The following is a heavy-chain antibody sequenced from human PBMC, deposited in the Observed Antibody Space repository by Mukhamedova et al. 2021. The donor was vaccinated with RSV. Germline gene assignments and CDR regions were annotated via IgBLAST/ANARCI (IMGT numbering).Heavy chain of an antibody. J-gene: IGHJ4*02. Sequence: GRFTITRDDSKNTAHLQMNSLKTEDTAIYYCTKWWDGSGSFDYWGQGTLVTVSS. V-gene: IGHV3-73*01. CDR3: TKWWDGSGSFDY. D-gene: IGHD3-10*01.